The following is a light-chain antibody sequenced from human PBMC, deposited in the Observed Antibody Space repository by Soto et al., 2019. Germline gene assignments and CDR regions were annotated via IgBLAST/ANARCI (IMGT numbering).Light chain of an antibody. J-gene: IGKJ3*01. Sequence: DIQMTQSPSTLSASVGDRVAITCRASQSVTNYLAWYQQKSGKAPKLLIYRASILQGGVPSRFSGSGSGTEFTLTISSLQPDDFATYYCQHYRIYPFIFGPGTQVDLK. CDR1: QSVTNY. CDR2: RAS. V-gene: IGKV1-5*03. CDR3: QHYRIYPFI.